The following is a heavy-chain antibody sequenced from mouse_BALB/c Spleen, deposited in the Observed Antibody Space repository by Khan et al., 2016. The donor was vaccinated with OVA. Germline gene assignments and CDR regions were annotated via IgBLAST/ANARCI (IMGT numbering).Heavy chain of an antibody. CDR3: ARQPYYHYNIMDY. D-gene: IGHD2-10*01. V-gene: IGHV2-6-1*01. CDR2: IWNDGTT. J-gene: IGHJ4*01. Sequence: VKLVGSGPGLAAPSQSLSITCTISGFSLTNYGVHWVRQPPGKGLEWLVVIWNDGTTTYNSALKSRLTITKDNSQSQVFLKMNSLQTDDTAIYFCARQPYYHYNIMDYWGQGTSVTVAS. CDR1: GFSLTNYG.